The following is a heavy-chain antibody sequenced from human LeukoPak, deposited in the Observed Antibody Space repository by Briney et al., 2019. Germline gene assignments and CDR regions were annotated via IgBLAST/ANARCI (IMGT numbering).Heavy chain of an antibody. D-gene: IGHD3-16*02. Sequence: VASVKVSCKASGYTFTSYYMHWVRQAPGQGLEWMGIINPSGGSTSYAQKFQGRVTMTRDTSTSTVYMELSSLRSEGTAVYYCARDRSADWGLSREYAFDYWGQGTLVTVSS. CDR2: INPSGGST. V-gene: IGHV1-46*01. J-gene: IGHJ4*02. CDR3: ARDRSADWGLSREYAFDY. CDR1: GYTFTSYY.